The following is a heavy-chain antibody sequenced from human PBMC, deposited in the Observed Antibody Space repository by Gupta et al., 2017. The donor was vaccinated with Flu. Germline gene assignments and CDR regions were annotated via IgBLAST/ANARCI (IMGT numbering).Heavy chain of an antibody. D-gene: IGHD6-19*01. V-gene: IGHV4-4*08. J-gene: IGHJ3*02. CDR2: TYKSEKT. CDR3: ARDGSGRSFQI. CDR1: GGSIGSEK. Sequence: GGSIGSEKGSWIRKTPGEGLEWIGYTYKSEKTEYNPSLKSRVAISVDSFKNQFSLRVSFVTAADTAVYYCARDGSGRSFQIWGQGTMVTVSS.